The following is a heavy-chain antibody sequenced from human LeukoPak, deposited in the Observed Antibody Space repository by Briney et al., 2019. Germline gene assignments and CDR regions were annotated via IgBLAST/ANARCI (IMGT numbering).Heavy chain of an antibody. CDR1: VGTFSSYA. Sequence: GASVKVSCKASVGTFSSYAISWLRQAPGQGLEWMGGIIPIFGTANYAQKFQGRVTITADESTSTAYMELSSLRSEDTAVYYCGRVYCSAGSCLEFDYWGQGTLVTVSS. CDR2: IIPIFGTA. V-gene: IGHV1-69*13. CDR3: GRVYCSAGSCLEFDY. D-gene: IGHD2-15*01. J-gene: IGHJ4*02.